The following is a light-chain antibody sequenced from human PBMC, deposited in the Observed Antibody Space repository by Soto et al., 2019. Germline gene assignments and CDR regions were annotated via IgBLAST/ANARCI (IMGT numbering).Light chain of an antibody. Sequence: EIVLTQSPATLSLSPGERATLSCGASQSVRSNYVAWYQQKPGLAPRLLIYDASSRVTGIPDRFSGSGSGTDFTLTISRLEPEDSAVYYCQQYGSSQTFGPGTKVDIK. V-gene: IGKV3D-20*01. CDR2: DAS. CDR1: QSVRSNY. J-gene: IGKJ3*01. CDR3: QQYGSSQT.